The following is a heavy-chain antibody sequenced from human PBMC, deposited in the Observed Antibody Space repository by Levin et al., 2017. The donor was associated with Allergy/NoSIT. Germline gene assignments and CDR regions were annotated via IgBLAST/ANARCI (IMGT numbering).Heavy chain of an antibody. J-gene: IGHJ3*02. CDR3: ARDGWSYSYPIDAFDI. D-gene: IGHD1-26*01. Sequence: GGSLRLSCAASGFTFSSYEMNWVRQAPGKGLEWVSYISSSGSTIYYADSVKGRFTISRDNAKNSLYLQMNSLRAEDTAVYYCARDGWSYSYPIDAFDIWGQGTMVTVSS. CDR1: GFTFSSYE. V-gene: IGHV3-48*03. CDR2: ISSSGSTI.